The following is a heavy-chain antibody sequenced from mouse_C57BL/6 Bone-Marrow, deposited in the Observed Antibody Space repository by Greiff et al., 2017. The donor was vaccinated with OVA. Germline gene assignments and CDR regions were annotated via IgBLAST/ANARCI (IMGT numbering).Heavy chain of an antibody. V-gene: IGHV5-4*01. D-gene: IGHD1-1*01. CDR3: ARDYGSPYYAMDY. CDR1: GFTFSSYA. CDR2: ISDGGSYT. J-gene: IGHJ4*01. Sequence: VQLKESGGGLVKPGGSLKLSCAASGFTFSSYAMSWVRQTPEKRLEWVATISDGGSYTYYPDNVKGRFTISRDNAKNNLYLQMSHLKSEDTAMYYCARDYGSPYYAMDYWGQGTSVTVSS.